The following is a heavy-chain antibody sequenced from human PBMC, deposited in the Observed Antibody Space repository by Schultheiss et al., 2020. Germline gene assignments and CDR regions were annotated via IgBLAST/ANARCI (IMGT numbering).Heavy chain of an antibody. V-gene: IGHV4-34*01. CDR3: AREDTVMVANDY. CDR2: INHSGST. J-gene: IGHJ4*02. Sequence: SETLSLTCAVYGGSFSGYYWSWIRQPPGKGLDWIGEINHSGSTNYNPSLKSRVTISVDTSKNQFSLKLSSVTAADTAVYYCAREDTVMVANDYWGQGTLVTVSS. D-gene: IGHD5-18*01. CDR1: GGSFSGYY.